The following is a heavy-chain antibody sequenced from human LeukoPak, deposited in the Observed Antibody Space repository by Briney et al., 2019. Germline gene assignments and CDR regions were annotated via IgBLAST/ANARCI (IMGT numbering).Heavy chain of an antibody. V-gene: IGHV4-59*12. D-gene: IGHD5-18*01. CDR3: ARIGGYSYGLYYYYYYMDV. J-gene: IGHJ6*03. CDR1: GGSISSYY. Sequence: SETLSLTCTVSGGSISSYYWSWIRQPPGKGLEWIGYIYYSGSTYYNPSLKSRVAISVDTSKNQFSLKLSSVTAADTAVYYCARIGGYSYGLYYYYYYMDVWGKGTTVTVSS. CDR2: IYYSGST.